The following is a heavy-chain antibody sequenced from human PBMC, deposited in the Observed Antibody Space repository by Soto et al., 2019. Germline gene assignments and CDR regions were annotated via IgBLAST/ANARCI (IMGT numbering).Heavy chain of an antibody. J-gene: IGHJ4*02. CDR1: GFTFSSYA. CDR3: ARDSSSGWYRYFDY. D-gene: IGHD6-19*01. CDR2: ISYDGSNK. V-gene: IGHV3-30-3*01. Sequence: GGSLRLSCAASGFTFSSYAMHWVRQAPGKGLEWVAVISYDGSNKYYADSVKGRFTISRDNSKNTLYLQMNSLRAEDTAVYYCARDSSSGWYRYFDYWGQGTLVTVSS.